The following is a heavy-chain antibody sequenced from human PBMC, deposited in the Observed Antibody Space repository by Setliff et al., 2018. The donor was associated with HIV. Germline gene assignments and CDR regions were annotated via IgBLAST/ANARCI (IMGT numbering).Heavy chain of an antibody. CDR3: ARRAVPSLGGWHKEDWFDP. CDR2: IYYSGTT. J-gene: IGHJ5*02. V-gene: IGHV4-39*02. CDR1: GGSISSNIYF. Sequence: PSETLSLTCTVSGGSISSNIYFWGWIRQPPGKGLEWIGSIYYSGTTYYNPSLKSRVTISIDTSKNHLSLKLTSVTAADTALYYCARRAVPSLGGWHKEDWFDPWGQGILVTVSS. D-gene: IGHD6-19*01.